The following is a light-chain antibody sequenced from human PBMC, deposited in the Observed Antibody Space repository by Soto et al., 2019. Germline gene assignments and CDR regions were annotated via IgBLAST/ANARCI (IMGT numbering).Light chain of an antibody. V-gene: IGKV1-8*01. CDR1: QGISSY. J-gene: IGKJ1*01. CDR3: QQSYSLPVWT. CDR2: AAS. Sequence: AIRMAQSPSSLSASTGDRVTITCRASQGISSYLAWYQQKPGKAPKLLIYAASNLADGVPSRFGGSGSGTDFTLSVSSLQPEDFATYYCQQSYSLPVWTFGQGTKVDIK.